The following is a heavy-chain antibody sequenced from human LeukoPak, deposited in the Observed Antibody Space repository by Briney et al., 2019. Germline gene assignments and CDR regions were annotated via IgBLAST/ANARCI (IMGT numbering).Heavy chain of an antibody. J-gene: IGHJ5*02. V-gene: IGHV3-30*18. Sequence: GGSLRLSCAASGFTFSSYCMHWVRQAPGKGLEWVAVISYDGSNKYYADSVKGRFTISRDNSKNTLYLQMNSLRAEDTAVYYCAKDATGWFDPWGQGNLVTVSS. CDR3: AKDATGWFDP. CDR2: ISYDGSNK. CDR1: GFTFSSYC. D-gene: IGHD2-8*02.